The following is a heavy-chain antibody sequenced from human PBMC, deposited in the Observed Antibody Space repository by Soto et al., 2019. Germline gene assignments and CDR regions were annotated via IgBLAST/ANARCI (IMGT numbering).Heavy chain of an antibody. J-gene: IGHJ1*01. V-gene: IGHV4-34*01. CDR3: ARYSSTLSKYLQH. D-gene: IGHD6-13*01. Sequence: VQLQQWGAGLLKTSETLSLTCAVYGGSFSGYYWSWIRQTPGKRLEWVGDINHGGSANYNPSLMCRVTFTLDLSKNQFSLKLNTVIASGTAVYYCARYSSTLSKYLQHWGRGSLVIVSS. CDR2: INHGGSA. CDR1: GGSFSGYY.